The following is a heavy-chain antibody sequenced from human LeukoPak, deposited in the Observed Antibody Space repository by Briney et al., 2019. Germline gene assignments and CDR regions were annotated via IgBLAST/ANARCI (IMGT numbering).Heavy chain of an antibody. CDR3: ARFGELGWFDP. D-gene: IGHD3-10*01. J-gene: IGHJ5*02. CDR1: XFXFSSYA. CDR2: ISSRVRPI. V-gene: IGHV3-48*01. Sequence: GSLRLSCXASXFXFSSYAMDWVRQARGKGGEWVSYISSRVRPIYYAYSVQRRFTISTDNAKNPLYLQMNTLRAQDTAVYYCARFGELGWFDPSRQGTLLTVSS.